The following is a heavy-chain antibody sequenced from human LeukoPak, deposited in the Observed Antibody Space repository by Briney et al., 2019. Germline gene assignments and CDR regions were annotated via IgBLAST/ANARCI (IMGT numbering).Heavy chain of an antibody. V-gene: IGHV1-24*01. CDR2: FDPEDGET. J-gene: IGHJ4*02. CDR1: GYTLTELS. D-gene: IGHD3-22*01. Sequence: ASVKVSYKVSGYTLTELSTHWVRQAPGKGLEWMGGFDPEDGETIYAQKFQGRVTMTEDTSTDTAYMELSSLRSEDTAVYYCATRVVEVITTGPQTEADYWGQGTLVTVSS. CDR3: ATRVVEVITTGPQTEADY.